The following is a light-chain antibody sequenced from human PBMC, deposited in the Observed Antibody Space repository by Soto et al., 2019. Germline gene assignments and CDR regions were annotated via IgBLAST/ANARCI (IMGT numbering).Light chain of an antibody. CDR1: SSNIGSRP. J-gene: IGLJ2*01. V-gene: IGLV1-44*01. Sequence: QAVVTQPPSASGTPGQRVTISCSGSSSNIGSRPVNWYQQVSGTAPKLLMYSNSLRPSGVPDRISGSKSGTSASLAISGLQSEDEADYYCAAWDESLNGVIFGGGTKVTVL. CDR2: SNS. CDR3: AAWDESLNGVI.